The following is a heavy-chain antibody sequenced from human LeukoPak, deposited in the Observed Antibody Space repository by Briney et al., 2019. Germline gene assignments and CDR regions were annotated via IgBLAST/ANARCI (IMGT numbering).Heavy chain of an antibody. V-gene: IGHV4-39*01. CDR2: IYYSGST. D-gene: IGHD3-22*01. Sequence: SETLSLTCTVSGGSISSSSYYWGWIRQPPGKGLEWIVSIYYSGSTYYNPSLKSRVTISVDTSKNQFSLKLSSVTAADTAVYYCARLPTYYYDSSGYLFDAFDIWGQGTMVTVSS. CDR3: ARLPTYYYDSSGYLFDAFDI. CDR1: GGSISSSSYY. J-gene: IGHJ3*02.